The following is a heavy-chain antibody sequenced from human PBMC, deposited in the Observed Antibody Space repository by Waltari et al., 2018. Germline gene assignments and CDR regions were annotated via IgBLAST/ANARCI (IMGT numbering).Heavy chain of an antibody. CDR3: ARARIGQYGGNSPYYYYGMDV. J-gene: IGHJ6*02. Sequence: QVQLVQSGAEVKKPGSSVKVSCKASGGTFSSYAISWVRQAPGQGLEWMGGIIPIFGTANYAQKFQGRVTITADESTSTAYMELSSLRSEDTAVYYCARARIGQYGGNSPYYYYGMDVWGQGTTVTVSS. CDR2: IIPIFGTA. V-gene: IGHV1-69*01. CDR1: GGTFSSYA. D-gene: IGHD2-21*02.